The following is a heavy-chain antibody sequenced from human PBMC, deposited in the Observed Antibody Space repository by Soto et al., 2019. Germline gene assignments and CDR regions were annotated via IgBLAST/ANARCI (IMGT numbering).Heavy chain of an antibody. CDR3: ARDYYDSSGYLIHDAFDI. V-gene: IGHV4-59*01. Sequence: SETLSLTCTVSGGSISSYYWSWIRQPPGKGLEWIGYIYYSGSTNYNPSLKSRVTISVDTSKNQFSLKLSSVTAADTAVYYCARDYYDSSGYLIHDAFDIWGQGTVVTVSS. CDR2: IYYSGST. J-gene: IGHJ3*02. D-gene: IGHD3-22*01. CDR1: GGSISSYY.